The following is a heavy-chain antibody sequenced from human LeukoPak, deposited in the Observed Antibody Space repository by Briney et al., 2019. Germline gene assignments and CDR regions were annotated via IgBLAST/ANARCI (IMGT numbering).Heavy chain of an antibody. V-gene: IGHV5-51*01. D-gene: IGHD6-19*01. Sequence: GESLKISCKGSGYSFTSNWIAWVRQMSGKGLEWMGIIYPGDSDIRYSPSFQGQVTISADKSINTAYLQWRSLKASDTAMYYCARQRNSGWYIDSWGQGTLVTVS. J-gene: IGHJ4*02. CDR3: ARQRNSGWYIDS. CDR2: IYPGDSDI. CDR1: GYSFTSNW.